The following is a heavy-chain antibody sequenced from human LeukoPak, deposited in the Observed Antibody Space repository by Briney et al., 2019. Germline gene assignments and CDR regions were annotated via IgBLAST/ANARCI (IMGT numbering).Heavy chain of an antibody. V-gene: IGHV3-23*01. J-gene: IGHJ4*02. D-gene: IGHD3-9*01. Sequence: PGGSLRLSCAASGFTFSSYAMSWVRQAPGKGLEWVSAISGSGGSTYYADSAKGRFTISRDNSKNTLYLQMNSLRAEDTAVYYCANNAYDILTGYFDFDYWGQGTLVTVSS. CDR2: ISGSGGST. CDR1: GFTFSSYA. CDR3: ANNAYDILTGYFDFDY.